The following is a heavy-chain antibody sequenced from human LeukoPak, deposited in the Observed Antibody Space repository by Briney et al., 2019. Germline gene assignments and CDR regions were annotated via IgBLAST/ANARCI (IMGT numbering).Heavy chain of an antibody. CDR1: GFTFSSYG. V-gene: IGHV3-23*01. CDR3: AKDGSSSWYVGTYDY. J-gene: IGHJ4*02. CDR2: ISGSGGST. D-gene: IGHD6-13*01. Sequence: PGGSLRLSCAASGFTFSSYGMSWVRQAPGKGLEWVSAISGSGGSTYYADSVKGRFTISRDNSKNTLYLQMNSLRAEDTAVYYCAKDGSSSWYVGTYDYWGQGTLVTVSS.